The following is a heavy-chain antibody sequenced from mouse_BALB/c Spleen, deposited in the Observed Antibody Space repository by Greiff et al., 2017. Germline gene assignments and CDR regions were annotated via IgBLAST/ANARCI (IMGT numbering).Heavy chain of an antibody. D-gene: IGHD2-10*02. CDR2: ISSGSSTI. CDR3: ARYKYGNTYAMDY. Sequence: EVKVVESGGGLVQPGGSRKLSCAASGFTFSSFGMHWVRQAPEKGLEWVAYISSGSSTIYYADTVKGRFTISRDNPKNTLFLQMTSLRSEDTAMYYCARYKYGNTYAMDYWGQGTSVTVSA. CDR1: GFTFSSFG. V-gene: IGHV5-17*02. J-gene: IGHJ4*01.